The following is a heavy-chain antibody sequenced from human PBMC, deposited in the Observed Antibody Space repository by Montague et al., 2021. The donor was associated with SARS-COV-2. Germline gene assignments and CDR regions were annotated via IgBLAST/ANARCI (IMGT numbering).Heavy chain of an antibody. J-gene: IGHJ4*02. CDR1: GGSFSGYY. V-gene: IGHV4-34*01. Sequence: SETLSLTCAVYGGSFSGYYWSWIRQPPGTGLEWIGEITHSGSTNSNPSLKSRVTISLDTSTNQFSLKLSPVTAADTAVYYCARGRYSSSWYGTTYYFDYWGQGTLVTVSS. D-gene: IGHD6-13*01. CDR2: ITHSGST. CDR3: ARGRYSSSWYGTTYYFDY.